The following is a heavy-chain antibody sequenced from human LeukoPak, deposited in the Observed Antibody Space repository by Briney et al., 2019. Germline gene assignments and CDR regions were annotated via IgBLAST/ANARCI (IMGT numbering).Heavy chain of an antibody. V-gene: IGHV3-33*06. CDR1: GFTFSSYG. J-gene: IGHJ4*02. Sequence: GGSLRLSCAASGFTFSSYGMHWVRQAPGKGLEWVAVIWYDGSNKYYADSVKGRFTISRDNSKNTLYLQMNSLRAEDTAVYYCAKLEMDTAMVDYRGQGTLVTVSS. CDR3: AKLEMDTAMVDY. CDR2: IWYDGSNK. D-gene: IGHD5-18*01.